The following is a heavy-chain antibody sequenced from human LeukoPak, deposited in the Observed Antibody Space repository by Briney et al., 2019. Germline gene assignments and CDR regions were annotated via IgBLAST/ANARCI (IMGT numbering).Heavy chain of an antibody. D-gene: IGHD6-13*01. CDR2: ISSNGGST. CDR3: ARAASRVGSSSLGY. Sequence: GGSLRLSCAASGFTFSSYAMNWVRQAPGKGLEYVSAISSNGGSTYYANSVKGRFTISRDNSKNTLYLQMGSLRAEDMAVYYCARAASRVGSSSLGYWGQGTLVTVSS. V-gene: IGHV3-64*01. J-gene: IGHJ4*02. CDR1: GFTFSSYA.